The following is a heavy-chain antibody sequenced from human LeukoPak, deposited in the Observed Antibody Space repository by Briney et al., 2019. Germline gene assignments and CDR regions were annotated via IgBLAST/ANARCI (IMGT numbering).Heavy chain of an antibody. J-gene: IGHJ4*02. D-gene: IGHD3-3*01. CDR1: GFTFSSYG. CDR3: AKDRTIFGVVLDY. V-gene: IGHV3-30*18. Sequence: GGSLRLSCAASGFTFSSYGMHWVRQAPGKGLEWVAVISYDGSNKYYADSVKGRFTISRDNSENTLYLQMNSLRAEDTAVYYCAKDRTIFGVVLDYWGQGTLVTVSS. CDR2: ISYDGSNK.